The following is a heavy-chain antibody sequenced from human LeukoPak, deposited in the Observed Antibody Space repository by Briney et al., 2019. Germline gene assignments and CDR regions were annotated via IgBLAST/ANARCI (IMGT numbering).Heavy chain of an antibody. CDR2: IYYSGST. Sequence: SETLSLTCTVSGGSISSGDYYWSWIRQLPGTGLEWIGYIYYSGSTYYNPSLKSRLTMSVDTAKNQFSLRLRSVTAADTAVYYCAKYTTTSRKVRFDPWGQGTLITVSS. CDR3: AKYTTTSRKVRFDP. J-gene: IGHJ5*01. D-gene: IGHD2-2*01. CDR1: GGSISSGDYY. V-gene: IGHV4-31*03.